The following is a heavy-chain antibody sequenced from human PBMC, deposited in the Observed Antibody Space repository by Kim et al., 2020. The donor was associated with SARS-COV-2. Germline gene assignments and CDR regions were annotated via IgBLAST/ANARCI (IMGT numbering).Heavy chain of an antibody. CDR3: ARGGGSGWNRCVDT. J-gene: IGHJ5*02. CDR2: INPNNCGT. Sequence: ASVKVSCKASGYVFIGHHIDWVRQAPGQGLEWMGRINPNNCGTNYAQKFQGRITITKDTSITTAYMEVTSLTSDDTAVYYCARGGGSGWNRCVDTWGQGT. CDR1: GYVFIGHH. D-gene: IGHD6-19*01. V-gene: IGHV1-2*06.